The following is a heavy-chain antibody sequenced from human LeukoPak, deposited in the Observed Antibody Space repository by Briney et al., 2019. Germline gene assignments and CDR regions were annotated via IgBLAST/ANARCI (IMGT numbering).Heavy chain of an antibody. Sequence: SETLSLTCTVSGGSISSYYWSWIRQPPGKGLEWIGYIYYSGSTNYNPSLKSRVTISVDTSENQFSLQLSSVTAADTAVYYCARLATEMAIDYWGQGTLVTVSS. D-gene: IGHD5-24*01. CDR1: GGSISSYY. V-gene: IGHV4-59*01. J-gene: IGHJ4*02. CDR2: IYYSGST. CDR3: ARLATEMAIDY.